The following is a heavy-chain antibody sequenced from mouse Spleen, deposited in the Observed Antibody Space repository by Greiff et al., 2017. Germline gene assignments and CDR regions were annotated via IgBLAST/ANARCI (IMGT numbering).Heavy chain of an antibody. CDR3: ARGYGAY. Sequence: EVQLVESGPGLVKPSQSLSLTCSVTGYSITSGYYWNWIRQFPGNKLEWMGYISYDGSNNYNPSLKNRISITRDTSKNQFFLKLNSVTTEDTAAYYCARGYGAYWGQGTLVTVSA. J-gene: IGHJ3*01. CDR2: ISYDGSN. CDR1: GYSITSGYY. V-gene: IGHV3-6*01. D-gene: IGHD1-1*02.